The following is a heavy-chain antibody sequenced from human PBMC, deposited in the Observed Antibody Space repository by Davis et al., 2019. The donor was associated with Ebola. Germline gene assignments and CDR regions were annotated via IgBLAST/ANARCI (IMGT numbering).Heavy chain of an antibody. V-gene: IGHV3-9*01. D-gene: IGHD2-2*01. CDR1: GFTFDDYA. CDR3: ARVGSFITSDY. J-gene: IGHJ4*02. Sequence: PGGSLRLSCAASGFTFDDYAMYWVRQAPGKGLEWVSGISWNSDKIGYADSVKGRFTISRDNAKNSLYLQMNSLRAEDTAVYYCARVGSFITSDYWGQGTLVTVSS. CDR2: ISWNSDKI.